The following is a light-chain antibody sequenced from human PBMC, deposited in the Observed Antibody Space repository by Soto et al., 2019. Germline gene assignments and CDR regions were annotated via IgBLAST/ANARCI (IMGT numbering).Light chain of an antibody. V-gene: IGLV2-14*01. CDR2: DVS. CDR3: ISYSSSSTYV. CDR1: SSDVGGYDY. J-gene: IGLJ1*01. Sequence: QSVLPQPASVSGSPGQSITISCTGTSSDVGGYDYVSWYQQPPGKAPKLIIYDVSDRPSGVSSRFSGSKSGNTASLTISGLQDDYEADYYCISYSSSSTYVFGTGTKVTVL.